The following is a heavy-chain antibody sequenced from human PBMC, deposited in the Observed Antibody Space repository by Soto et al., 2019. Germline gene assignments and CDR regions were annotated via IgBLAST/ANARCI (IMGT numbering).Heavy chain of an antibody. CDR1: GYTFTSYG. J-gene: IGHJ4*02. D-gene: IGHD6-13*01. CDR2: INTYDGNT. V-gene: IGHV1-18*01. CDR3: AASQQFDY. Sequence: QVQLVQSGAEVKKPGASVKVSCKASGYTFTSYGINWVRQAPGQGLEWMGWINTYDGNTNHAQKFQGRVTMTTDTATSTAYMELRSLSSDDTAVYYCAASQQFDYWGQGTLITVSS.